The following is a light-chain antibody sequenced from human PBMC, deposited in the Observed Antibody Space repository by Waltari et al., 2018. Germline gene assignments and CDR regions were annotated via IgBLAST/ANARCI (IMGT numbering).Light chain of an antibody. J-gene: IGLJ3*02. CDR1: GSDVGGYDY. Sequence: QSALTQPASVSGSPGQSITISCTGTGSDVGGYDYVAWYQQPPGKAPKLVIYEVRNRPSGVPYRFSASKAGNTASLTISGLQAEDEADYYCSSYTPITISNWVFGGGTKLTVL. V-gene: IGLV2-14*01. CDR2: EVR. CDR3: SSYTPITISNWV.